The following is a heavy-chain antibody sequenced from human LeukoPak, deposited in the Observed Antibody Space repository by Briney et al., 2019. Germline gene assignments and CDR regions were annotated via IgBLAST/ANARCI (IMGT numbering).Heavy chain of an antibody. V-gene: IGHV3-30*18. CDR1: GFTFSSYA. CDR2: VSYDGSNK. Sequence: PGGSLRLSCLASGFTFSSYAMKWVRRAPGKGLEWVAVVSYDGSNKYYADSVKGRFPISRDNSKNTLYLQMESLRAEDTAVYYCVNPQRDRTRGGSVDVWGQGAVVTVSS. D-gene: IGHD3-16*01. J-gene: IGHJ3*01. CDR3: VNPQRDRTRGGSVDV.